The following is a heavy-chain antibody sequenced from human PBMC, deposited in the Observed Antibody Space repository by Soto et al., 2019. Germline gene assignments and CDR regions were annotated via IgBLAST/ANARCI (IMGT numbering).Heavy chain of an antibody. CDR2: ISYDGSNK. J-gene: IGHJ4*02. CDR3: ANVESSLGIAVAGTDY. Sequence: QAGGSLRLSCAASGFTFSSYGMHWVRQAPGKGLEWVAVISYDGSNKYYADSVKGRFTISRDNSKNTLYLQMNSLRAEDTAVYYCANVESSLGIAVAGTDYWGQGTLVTVSS. CDR1: GFTFSSYG. D-gene: IGHD6-19*01. V-gene: IGHV3-30*18.